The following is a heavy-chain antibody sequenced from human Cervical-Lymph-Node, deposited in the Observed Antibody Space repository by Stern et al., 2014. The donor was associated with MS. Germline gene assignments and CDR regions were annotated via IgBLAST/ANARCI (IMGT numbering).Heavy chain of an antibody. Sequence: QVQLGQSGGGVVQPGRSLRLSCAISGIMFSDSPLHWVRQAPGKGLEWVAFISNNGSHKYYGDSVRGRFTISRDNSQNTLYLEMSRLRTEDTAIYYCAPGIDYWGQGTLVSVSS. V-gene: IGHV3-30*04. J-gene: IGHJ4*02. CDR1: GIMFSDSP. CDR3: APGIDY. CDR2: ISNNGSHK.